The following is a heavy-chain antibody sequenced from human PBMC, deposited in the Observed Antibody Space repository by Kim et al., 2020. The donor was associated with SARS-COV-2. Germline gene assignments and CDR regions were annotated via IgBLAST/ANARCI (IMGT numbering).Heavy chain of an antibody. J-gene: IGHJ3*02. CDR1: GGSISSSSYY. V-gene: IGHV4-39*02. D-gene: IGHD3-22*01. Sequence: SETLSLTCTVSGGSISSSSYYWGWIRQPPGKGLEWIGSIYYSGSTYYNPSLKSRVTISVDTSKNQFSLKLSSVTAADTAVYYCARERGSGYGPVDAFDIWGQGTMVTVSS. CDR2: IYYSGST. CDR3: ARERGSGYGPVDAFDI.